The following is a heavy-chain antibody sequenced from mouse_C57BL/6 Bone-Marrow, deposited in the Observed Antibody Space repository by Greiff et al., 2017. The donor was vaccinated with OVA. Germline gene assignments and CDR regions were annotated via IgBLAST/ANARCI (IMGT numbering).Heavy chain of an antibody. CDR2: IYPRSGNT. V-gene: IGHV1-81*01. CDR1: GYTFTSYG. J-gene: IGHJ4*01. CDR3: ARTIPHYYGSSSYAMDY. Sequence: VQLQQSGAELARPGASVKLSCKASGYTFTSYGISWVKQRTGQGLEWIGEIYPRSGNTYYNEKFKGKATLTADKSSSTAYMELRSLTSEDSAVYFCARTIPHYYGSSSYAMDYWGQGTSVTVSS. D-gene: IGHD1-1*01.